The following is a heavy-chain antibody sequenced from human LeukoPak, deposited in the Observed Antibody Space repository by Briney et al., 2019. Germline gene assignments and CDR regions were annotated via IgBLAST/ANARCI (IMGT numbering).Heavy chain of an antibody. V-gene: IGHV3-7*01. CDR3: ARESKGRSKIDY. CDR2: INKDGSER. J-gene: IGHJ4*02. Sequence: SAGSLRLSCAASGFTFSGYWRSWVRQAPGKGLEWVANINKDGSERYNVDSVKGRFTISRDNANKSLYLQMSSLRGEDTSVYYCARESKGRSKIDYWGQGTLVTVSS. D-gene: IGHD4-17*01. CDR1: GFTFSGYW.